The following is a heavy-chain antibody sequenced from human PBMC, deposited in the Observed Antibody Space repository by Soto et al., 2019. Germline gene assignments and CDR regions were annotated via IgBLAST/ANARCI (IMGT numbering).Heavy chain of an antibody. CDR2: IIPISGTA. Sequence: SVKVSCKASGGTFSSYAISWVRQAPGQGLEWMGGIIPISGTANYAQKSQGRVTITADESTSTAYMELSSLRSEDTAVYYCARSQGSSTSLEIYYYYYYGMDVWGQGTTVTVSS. D-gene: IGHD2-2*01. V-gene: IGHV1-69*13. J-gene: IGHJ6*02. CDR1: GGTFSSYA. CDR3: ARSQGSSTSLEIYYYYYYGMDV.